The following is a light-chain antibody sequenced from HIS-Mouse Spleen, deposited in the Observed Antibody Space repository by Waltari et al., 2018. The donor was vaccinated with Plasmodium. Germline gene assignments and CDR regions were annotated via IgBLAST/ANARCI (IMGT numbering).Light chain of an antibody. V-gene: IGKV3-15*01. CDR3: QQYNNWSFT. J-gene: IGKJ3*01. CDR1: QSFSSN. Sequence: EIVMTQSPATLSVSPGERANLSCRASQSFSSNLAWYQQKPGQDPRLLIYGASTSATGIPARFSVSGSGTEFTLTISSLQSEDFAVYYCQQYNNWSFTFGPGTKVDIK. CDR2: GAS.